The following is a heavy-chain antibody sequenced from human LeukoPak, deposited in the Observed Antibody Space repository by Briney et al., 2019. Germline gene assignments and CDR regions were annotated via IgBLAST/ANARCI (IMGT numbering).Heavy chain of an antibody. V-gene: IGHV1-2*02. Sequence: ASVKVSCKASGYTFTGYYIQWVRQAPGQGLEWMGWMDPNSGDTNYAQKFQGRVTMTRDTSISTAYMELSRLRSDDTAVYSCVRSIVGPPGRGAFDMWGQGTMVTVSS. CDR2: MDPNSGDT. J-gene: IGHJ3*02. D-gene: IGHD1-26*01. CDR1: GYTFTGYY. CDR3: VRSIVGPPGRGAFDM.